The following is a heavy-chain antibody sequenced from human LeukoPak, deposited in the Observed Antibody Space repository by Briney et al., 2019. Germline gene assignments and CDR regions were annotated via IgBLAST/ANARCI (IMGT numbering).Heavy chain of an antibody. CDR3: ARARSSWSPQGLGY. Sequence: ASVKVSRKASGYTFTGYYMHWVRQAPGQGLEWMGWINPNSGGTNYAQKFQGWVTMTRDTSISTAYIELSRLRSDDTAVYYCARARSSWSPQGLGYWGQGTLVTVSS. CDR1: GYTFTGYY. D-gene: IGHD6-13*01. J-gene: IGHJ4*02. V-gene: IGHV1-2*04. CDR2: INPNSGGT.